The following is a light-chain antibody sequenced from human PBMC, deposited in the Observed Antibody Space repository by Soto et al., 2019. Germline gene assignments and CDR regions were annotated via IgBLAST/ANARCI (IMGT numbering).Light chain of an antibody. CDR2: GAS. V-gene: IGKV3-20*01. CDR1: QSVSSRY. CDR3: QQYGSSQYT. Sequence: EIVLTQSPGTLSLSPGERATLSCRASQSVSSRYLDWYQQKPGQAPRLLIYGASSLATGIPARCSGSGSWTDVTRTISRLEPGDFSVYYCQQYGSSQYTFGQGTKLEIK. J-gene: IGKJ2*01.